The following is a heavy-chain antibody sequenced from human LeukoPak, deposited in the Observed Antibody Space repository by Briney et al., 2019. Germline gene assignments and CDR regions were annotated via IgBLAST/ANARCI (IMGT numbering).Heavy chain of an antibody. Sequence: SETPSLTCTVSGGSISSHYWSWIRQPPGKGLEWIGYIYYSGSTNYNPSLKSRVTISVDTSKNQFSLKLSSVTAADTAVYYCARMGGFWSGYYNDYWGQGTLVTVSS. J-gene: IGHJ4*02. CDR2: IYYSGST. CDR1: GGSISSHY. D-gene: IGHD3-3*01. V-gene: IGHV4-59*11. CDR3: ARMGGFWSGYYNDY.